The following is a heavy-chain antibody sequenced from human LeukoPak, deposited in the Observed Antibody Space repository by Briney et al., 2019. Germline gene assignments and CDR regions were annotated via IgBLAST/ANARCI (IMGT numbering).Heavy chain of an antibody. CDR2: INHSGST. Sequence: SETLSLTCAVYGGSFSGYCWSWIRQPPGKGLEWIGEINHSGSTNYNPSLKSRVTISVDTSKNQFSLKLSSVTAADTAVYYCARDQGYDSSGYYYENAFDIWGQGTMVTVSS. J-gene: IGHJ3*02. CDR1: GGSFSGYC. V-gene: IGHV4-34*01. CDR3: ARDQGYDSSGYYYENAFDI. D-gene: IGHD3-22*01.